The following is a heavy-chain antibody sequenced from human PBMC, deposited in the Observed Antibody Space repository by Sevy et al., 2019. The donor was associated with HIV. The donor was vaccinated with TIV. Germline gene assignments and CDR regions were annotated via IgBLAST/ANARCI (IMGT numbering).Heavy chain of an antibody. Sequence: GGCLRLSCAASGFTFSTYGMHWVRQAPGKGLEWVALISYDGSNKYYADSVKGRFTISRDNSKSTLYLQMNSLTAEDTAVYYCAKSRADCTSTSCYRVTYYGMDVWGQGTTVTVSS. CDR1: GFTFSTYG. V-gene: IGHV3-30*18. D-gene: IGHD2-2*02. CDR2: ISYDGSNK. J-gene: IGHJ6*02. CDR3: AKSRADCTSTSCYRVTYYGMDV.